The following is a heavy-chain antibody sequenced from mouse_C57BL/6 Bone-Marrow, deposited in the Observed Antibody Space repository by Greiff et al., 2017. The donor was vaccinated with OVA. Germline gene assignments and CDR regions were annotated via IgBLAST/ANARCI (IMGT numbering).Heavy chain of an antibody. D-gene: IGHD4-1*01. Sequence: VKLMESGPELVKPGASVKLSCKASGYTFTSYDINWVKQRPGQGLEWIGWIYPGDGSTKYNEKFKGKATLTVDTSSSTAYMELHSLTSEDSAVYFCAISWDLAYWGQGTLVTVSA. CDR2: IYPGDGST. CDR3: AISWDLAY. V-gene: IGHV1-85*01. J-gene: IGHJ3*01. CDR1: GYTFTSYD.